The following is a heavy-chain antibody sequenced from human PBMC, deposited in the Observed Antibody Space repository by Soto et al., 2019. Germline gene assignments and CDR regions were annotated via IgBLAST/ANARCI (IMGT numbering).Heavy chain of an antibody. D-gene: IGHD3-10*01. CDR3: ARGRVVRGLDAFDI. V-gene: IGHV1-8*02. CDR2: MNPNSGNT. Sequence: ASVKVSCKASGYTFTSYYMHWVRQATGQGLEWMGWMNPNSGNTGYAQKFQGRVTMTRNTSISTAYMELSSLRSEDTAVYYCARGRVVRGLDAFDIWGQGTMVTVSS. J-gene: IGHJ3*02. CDR1: GYTFTSYY.